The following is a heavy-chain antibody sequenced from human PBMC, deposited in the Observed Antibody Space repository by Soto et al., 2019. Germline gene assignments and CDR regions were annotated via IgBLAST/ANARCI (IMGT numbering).Heavy chain of an antibody. CDR2: IYYSGST. V-gene: IGHV4-39*01. Sequence: SETLSLTCTVSGGTISSSSYYWGWIRQPPGKGLEWIGSIYYSGSTYYNPSLKSRVTISVDTSKNQFSLKLSSVTAADTAVYYCARLLLDYDFWSGPETWFDPWGQGTLVTVS. D-gene: IGHD3-3*01. CDR1: GGTISSSSYY. CDR3: ARLLLDYDFWSGPETWFDP. J-gene: IGHJ5*02.